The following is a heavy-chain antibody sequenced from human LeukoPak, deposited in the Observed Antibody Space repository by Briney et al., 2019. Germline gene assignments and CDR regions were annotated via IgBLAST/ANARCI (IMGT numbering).Heavy chain of an antibody. CDR2: IWYDGSNK. J-gene: IGHJ6*03. CDR1: GFTFSNHG. Sequence: GGSLRLSCAASGFTFSNHGMHWVRQAPGKGPEWVALIWYDGSNKYYGDSVKGRFTISRDNSKNTVYLQMNSLRVEDTAVYYCARGYRYYYYMDVWGKGTTVTVSS. D-gene: IGHD1-14*01. V-gene: IGHV3-33*01. CDR3: ARGYRYYYYMDV.